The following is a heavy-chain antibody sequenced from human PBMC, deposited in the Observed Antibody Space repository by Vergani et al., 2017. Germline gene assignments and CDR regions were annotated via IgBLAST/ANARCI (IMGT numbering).Heavy chain of an antibody. Sequence: QVQLVQSGAEVKKPGSSVKVSCKASESTFRMYTINWVRQAPGQGLEWVGRMKPFLRTTNYAPEFQGRVTMTADESPSTAFMELSGLTSGDTAVYFCAGGISGSLPHWGQGTRVFVSS. V-gene: IGHV1-69*13. D-gene: IGHD1-26*01. CDR3: AGGISGSLPH. J-gene: IGHJ4*02. CDR2: MKPFLRTT. CDR1: ESTFRMYT.